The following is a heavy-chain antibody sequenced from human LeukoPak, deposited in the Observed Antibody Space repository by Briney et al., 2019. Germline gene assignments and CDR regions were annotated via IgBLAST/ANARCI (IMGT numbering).Heavy chain of an antibody. CDR3: ARGLGSGSYYGS. CDR1: GDTFTNYG. D-gene: IGHD3-10*01. Sequence: ASVKVSCKASGDTFTNYGISWVRQAPGQGLEWMGWISAYNGNTNYAQKLQGRVTMTTDTSTSTAYMELSSLRSEDTAVYYCARGLGSGSYYGSWRQGTLVTVSS. J-gene: IGHJ5*02. V-gene: IGHV1-18*01. CDR2: ISAYNGNT.